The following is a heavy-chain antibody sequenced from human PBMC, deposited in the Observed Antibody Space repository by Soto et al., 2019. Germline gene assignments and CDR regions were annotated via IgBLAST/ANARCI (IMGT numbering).Heavy chain of an antibody. D-gene: IGHD1-26*01. CDR1: GFTFSNAW. J-gene: IGHJ6*02. V-gene: IGHV3-15*01. Sequence: EVQLVESGGGLVKPGGSLRLSCAASGFTFSNAWMSWVRQVPGKGLEWVGRIKSKTDGGTRDYAAPVKGRFTISREDSKKTLYLQMNSLKAEDTGVYYCTRGSYQGNYYYYGVDVWGQGTTVTVSS. CDR2: IKSKTDGGTR. CDR3: TRGSYQGNYYYYGVDV.